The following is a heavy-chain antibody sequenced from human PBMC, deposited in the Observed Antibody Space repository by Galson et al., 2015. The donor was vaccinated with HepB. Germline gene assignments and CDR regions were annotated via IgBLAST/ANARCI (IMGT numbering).Heavy chain of an antibody. CDR1: GGTFSSYA. CDR2: IIPIFGTA. CDR3: ARGNTGGSSWYEGGFDY. D-gene: IGHD6-13*01. Sequence: SVKVSCKASGGTFSSYAISWVRQAPGQGLEWMGGIIPIFGTANYAQKFQGRVTITADESTSTAYMELSSLRSEDTAVYYCARGNTGGSSWYEGGFDYWGQGTLVTVSS. J-gene: IGHJ4*02. V-gene: IGHV1-69*13.